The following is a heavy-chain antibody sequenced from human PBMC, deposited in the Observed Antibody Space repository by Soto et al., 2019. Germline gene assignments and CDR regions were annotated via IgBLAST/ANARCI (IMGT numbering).Heavy chain of an antibody. CDR3: ARGSSMVYAIALPFYFDY. J-gene: IGHJ4*02. CDR2: IYYSGST. Sequence: QVQLQESGPGLVKPSQTLSLTCTVSGGSISSGGYYWSWIRQHPRKGLEWIGYIYYSGSTYNNLSLKGRVTISVDTSKNQFSLKLSSVTAADTAVYYCARGSSMVYAIALPFYFDYWGQGTLVTVSS. D-gene: IGHD2-8*01. V-gene: IGHV4-31*03. CDR1: GGSISSGGYY.